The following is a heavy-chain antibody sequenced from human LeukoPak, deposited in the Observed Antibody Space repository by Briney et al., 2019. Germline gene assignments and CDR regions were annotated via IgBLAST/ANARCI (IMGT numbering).Heavy chain of an antibody. CDR1: GFTSNSYT. CDR2: ISSSGNYI. J-gene: IGHJ4*02. CDR3: ARSRSSSPYDKNLNF. Sequence: PGGSLRLSCAASGFTSNSYTMSWVREAPGKGLEWVSSISSSGNYIYHADSVKGRFTFSRDDAQNSVYLQMNSLKDEDTAVYYCARSRSSSPYDKNLNFWGQGTLVIVSS. D-gene: IGHD3-10*01. V-gene: IGHV3-21*01.